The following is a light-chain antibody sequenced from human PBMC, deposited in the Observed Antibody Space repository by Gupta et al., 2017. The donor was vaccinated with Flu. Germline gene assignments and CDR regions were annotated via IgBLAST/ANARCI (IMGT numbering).Light chain of an antibody. V-gene: IGKV1-8*01. CDR1: QGISSY. CDR2: AAS. J-gene: IGKJ2*01. Sequence: AIRMTQSPSSFSASTGDRVTITCRASQGISSYLAWYQQKPGEAPKLLIYAASTLQSGVPSRFSGSGSGTDFTLTISCLQSEDFATYYCQQDDSYPNTFGQGTKMEI. CDR3: QQDDSYPNT.